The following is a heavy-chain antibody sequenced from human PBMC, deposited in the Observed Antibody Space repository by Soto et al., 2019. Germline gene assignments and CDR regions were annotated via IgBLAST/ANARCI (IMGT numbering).Heavy chain of an antibody. CDR1: GFSFSYFA. CDR2: ISGSGGNT. Sequence: EVQLLESGGSLVHPGGSLRLSCAASGFSFSYFAMSWVRQAPGKGLEWVAAISGSGGNTYYADSVKGRFTISRDNSKNTLFLQMNSLRDEDTAVYYCAEERGGSGWSTLDHWGQGTLVTVSS. D-gene: IGHD6-19*01. V-gene: IGHV3-23*01. J-gene: IGHJ4*02. CDR3: AEERGGSGWSTLDH.